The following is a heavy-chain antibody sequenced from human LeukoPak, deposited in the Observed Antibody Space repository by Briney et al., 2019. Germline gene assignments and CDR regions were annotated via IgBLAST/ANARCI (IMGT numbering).Heavy chain of an antibody. D-gene: IGHD3-10*01. CDR2: TYYRSEWSY. CDR1: GDSVSSNSAT. Sequence: SQTLSLTCAISGDSVSSNSATWNWIRQSPSRGLEWLGRTYYRSEWSYDYAASVKSRITINPDTSKNQFSLQLNSVTPEDTAVYFCARALGVTFDYWGQGTLVTVSS. J-gene: IGHJ4*02. V-gene: IGHV6-1*01. CDR3: ARALGVTFDY.